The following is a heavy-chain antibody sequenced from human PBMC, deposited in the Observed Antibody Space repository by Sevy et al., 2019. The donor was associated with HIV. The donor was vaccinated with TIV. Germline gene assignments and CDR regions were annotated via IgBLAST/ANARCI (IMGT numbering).Heavy chain of an antibody. Sequence: GGSLRLSCAASGFIFSTYSMHWVPRPPAKGLEGLAPISYDGNNKNYADSVKGRFTISRDNPKNTLFLQVNSLRPEDTAVYYCARAYSSWFGTVHYWGQGTLVTVSS. CDR2: ISYDGNNK. D-gene: IGHD6-13*01. J-gene: IGHJ4*02. CDR3: ARAYSSWFGTVHY. V-gene: IGHV3-30-3*01. CDR1: GFIFSTYS.